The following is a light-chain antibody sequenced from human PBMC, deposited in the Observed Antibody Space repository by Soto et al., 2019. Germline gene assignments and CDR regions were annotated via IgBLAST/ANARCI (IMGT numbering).Light chain of an antibody. CDR3: SSYTSSSHVV. Sequence: QSALTQPASVSGSPGQSITISCTGASSDVGGYKYVSWYQQHPGKAPKLMIYDVSNRPSGVSNRFSGSKSGNTASLTISGLQAEDEADYYCSSYTSSSHVVFGGGTKLT. V-gene: IGLV2-14*01. CDR2: DVS. J-gene: IGLJ2*01. CDR1: SSDVGGYKY.